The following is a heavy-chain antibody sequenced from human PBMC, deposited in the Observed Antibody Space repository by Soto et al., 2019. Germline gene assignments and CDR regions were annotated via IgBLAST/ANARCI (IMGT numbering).Heavy chain of an antibody. CDR1: GYTFTNYG. CDR2: ISGYNGNT. CDR3: AREVDIFGLDAFDV. J-gene: IGHJ3*01. Sequence: ASVKVSCKTSGYTFTNYGVNWVRQAPGKGLEWMGWISGYNGNTYYAQKFQGRVTMTTDTSTTTAYMELRSLRSDDTALYYCAREVDIFGLDAFDVWGEGTMVTVSS. D-gene: IGHD3-9*01. V-gene: IGHV1-18*04.